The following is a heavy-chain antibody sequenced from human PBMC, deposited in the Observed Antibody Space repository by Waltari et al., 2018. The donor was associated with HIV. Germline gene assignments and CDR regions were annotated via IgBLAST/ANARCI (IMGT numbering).Heavy chain of an antibody. Sequence: HVQLVQSGAEVKKPGASVKVSCKASGYTFTGYSMHWVRQAPGQGLEWMGRINPNSGGTNYAQKFQGRVTMTRDTSISTAYMELSRLRSDDTAVYYCARDGHLWFGELFNGMDVWGQGTTVTVSS. CDR2: INPNSGGT. CDR3: ARDGHLWFGELFNGMDV. D-gene: IGHD3-10*01. J-gene: IGHJ6*02. CDR1: GYTFTGYS. V-gene: IGHV1-2*06.